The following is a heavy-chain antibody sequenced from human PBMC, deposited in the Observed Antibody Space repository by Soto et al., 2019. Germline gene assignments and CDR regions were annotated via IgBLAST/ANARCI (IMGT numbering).Heavy chain of an antibody. V-gene: IGHV3-15*07. CDR3: ATVPYGSGPT. CDR2: IKPKSEGETA. Sequence: EMHLVQSGGGLVKPGGSLRLSCVASRFNFSAAWLNWIRQAPGKGLEWVGRIKPKSEGETADYTAPVRGRFTISRDDSQNTLHLQMDSPKTEDTAVYYCATVPYGSGPTWGLGVLVTVSS. J-gene: IGHJ4*02. D-gene: IGHD6-19*01. CDR1: RFNFSAAW.